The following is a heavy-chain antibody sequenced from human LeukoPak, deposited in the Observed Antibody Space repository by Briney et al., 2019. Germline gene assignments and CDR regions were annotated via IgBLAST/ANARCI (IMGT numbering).Heavy chain of an antibody. CDR1: GYTFTSYG. CDR2: ISAYNGNT. CDR3: ARGQLLAGATGTDY. D-gene: IGHD1-26*01. Sequence: GASVKVSCKASGYTFTSYGISWVRQAPGQGLVWMGWISAYNGNTNYAQKLQGRVTMTTDTSTSTAYMELSSLRSEDTAVYYCARGQLLAGATGTDYWGQGTLVTVSS. V-gene: IGHV1-18*01. J-gene: IGHJ4*02.